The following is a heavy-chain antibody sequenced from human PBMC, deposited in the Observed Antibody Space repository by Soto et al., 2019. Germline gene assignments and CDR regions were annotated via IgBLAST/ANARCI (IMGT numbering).Heavy chain of an antibody. CDR1: GGTFSSYT. D-gene: IGHD6-19*01. CDR3: ATDPYSSGWFDY. J-gene: IGHJ4*02. Sequence: QVQLVQSGAEVKKPGSSVKVSCKASGGTFSSYTISWVRQAPGQGLEWMGRIIPILGIANYAQKFQGRVTITADKSTSTAYMELSSLRSADPAVYYFATDPYSSGWFDYWGTGSMVTVAS. CDR2: IIPILGIA. V-gene: IGHV1-69*08.